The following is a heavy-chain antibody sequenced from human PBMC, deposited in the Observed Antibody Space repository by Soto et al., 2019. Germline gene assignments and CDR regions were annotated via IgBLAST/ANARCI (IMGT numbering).Heavy chain of an antibody. CDR3: AADDIGVAGDFDH. V-gene: IGHV1-58*01. CDR1: GFTFGSSA. D-gene: IGHD6-19*01. CDR2: IVVASGYS. J-gene: IGHJ4*02. Sequence: VQSGPDVKKPGTSVKVSCKTSGFTFGSSAVQWVRQVRGQRLEWIGWIVVASGYSNVAQKFQDRVSLTRDLSTNTAFMELSSLTSEDSAIYYCAADDIGVAGDFDHWGQGTLVSVSS.